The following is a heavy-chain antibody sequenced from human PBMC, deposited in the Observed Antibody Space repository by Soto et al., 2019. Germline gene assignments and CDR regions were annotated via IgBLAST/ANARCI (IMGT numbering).Heavy chain of an antibody. CDR3: ARGPHYCGGDCYSDY. CDR1: GGSFSGYY. CDR2: INHSGST. J-gene: IGHJ4*02. V-gene: IGHV4-34*01. D-gene: IGHD2-21*01. Sequence: SETLSLTCAVYGGSFSGYYWSWIRQPPGKGLEWIGEINHSGSTNYNPSLKSRVTISVDTSKNQFSLKLSSVTAADTAVYYCARGPHYCGGDCYSDYWGQGTLVTVSS.